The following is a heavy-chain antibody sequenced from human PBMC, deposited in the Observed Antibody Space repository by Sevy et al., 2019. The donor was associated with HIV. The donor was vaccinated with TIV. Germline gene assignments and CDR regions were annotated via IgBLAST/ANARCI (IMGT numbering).Heavy chain of an antibody. D-gene: IGHD4-4*01. CDR3: ATSRSDDYNYYFDY. CDR2: ISTGGGTL. CDR1: GLSFRSYE. V-gene: IGHV3-48*03. J-gene: IGHJ4*01. Sequence: GGSLRLPCAASGLSFRSYELNWVRQAPGKGLQWISYISTGGGTLFYADSVKGRFAISRDNAKISVFLQMNSLRAEDTAVYFCATSRSDDYNYYFDYWGHGTLVTVSS.